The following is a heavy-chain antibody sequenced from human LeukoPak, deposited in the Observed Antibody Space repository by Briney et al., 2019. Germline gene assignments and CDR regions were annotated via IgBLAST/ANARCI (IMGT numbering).Heavy chain of an antibody. Sequence: PGGSLRLSCAASGFTFSSYGMHWVRQAPGKGGEWVAVISYDVLNKYYADSVKGRFTISRDNSKNTLNVQMNSLRAEDTAVYYCATLPGGGSPHSADYWGQGTLVTVSS. J-gene: IGHJ4*02. D-gene: IGHD1-26*01. CDR2: ISYDVLNK. CDR3: ATLPGGGSPHSADY. CDR1: GFTFSSYG. V-gene: IGHV3-30*03.